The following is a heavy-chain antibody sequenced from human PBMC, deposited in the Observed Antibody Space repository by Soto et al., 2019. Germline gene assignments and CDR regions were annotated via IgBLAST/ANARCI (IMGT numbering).Heavy chain of an antibody. CDR1: GFNFSDYY. V-gene: IGHV3-11*01. D-gene: IGHD1-26*01. Sequence: GGTLRLSCAAAGFNFSDYYMSWIRQAPGKGLEWASYISSSGSTIYYADSVKGRFTISRDNAKNSLYLQMNSLRAEDTAVYYCARLYSGRYSWFDPWGQGTLVTVSS. CDR2: ISSSGSTI. J-gene: IGHJ5*02. CDR3: ARLYSGRYSWFDP.